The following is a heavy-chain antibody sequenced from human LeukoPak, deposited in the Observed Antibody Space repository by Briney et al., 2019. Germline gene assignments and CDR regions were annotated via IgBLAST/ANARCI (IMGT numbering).Heavy chain of an antibody. CDR1: GFTFSSYA. J-gene: IGHJ4*02. D-gene: IGHD2-8*01. V-gene: IGHV3-23*01. CDR3: AKDTSIGKYCTSGVCSPFDY. CDR2: ISGSGGRT. Sequence: GGSLRLSCAASGFTFSSYAMNWVRQAPGKGLEWVSGISGSGGRTYYADSVKGRFTISRDNSKNTLYLHVNSLRAEDTAVYYCAKDTSIGKYCTSGVCSPFDYWGQGTLVTVSS.